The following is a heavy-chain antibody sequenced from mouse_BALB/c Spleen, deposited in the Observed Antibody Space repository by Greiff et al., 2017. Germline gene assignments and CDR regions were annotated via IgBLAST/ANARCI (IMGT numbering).Heavy chain of an antibody. CDR3: ARSAYYGNFDY. CDR1: GYTFTNYW. CDR2: IYPGGGYT. V-gene: IGHV1-63*02. J-gene: IGHJ2*01. D-gene: IGHD2-10*01. Sequence: VQLQQSGAELVRPGTSVKISCKASGYTFTNYWLGWVKQRPGHGLEWIGDIYPGGGYTNYNEKFKGKATLTADTSSSTAYMQLSSLTSEDSAVYFCARSAYYGNFDYWGQGTTLTVSS.